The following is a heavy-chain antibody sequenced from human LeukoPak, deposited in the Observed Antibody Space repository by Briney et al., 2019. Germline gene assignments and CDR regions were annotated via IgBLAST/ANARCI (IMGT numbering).Heavy chain of an antibody. Sequence: GGSLRLSCAASGFTVSSNHMSWVRQAPGKGLEWVSVIYSGGSTDYADSVKGRFTISRDNLKNTLYLQMSSLRAEDTAVYYCARGPAGYNWGQGTLVTLSS. CDR2: IYSGGST. J-gene: IGHJ4*02. CDR3: ARGPAGYN. CDR1: GFTVSSNH. V-gene: IGHV3-53*01. D-gene: IGHD1-1*01.